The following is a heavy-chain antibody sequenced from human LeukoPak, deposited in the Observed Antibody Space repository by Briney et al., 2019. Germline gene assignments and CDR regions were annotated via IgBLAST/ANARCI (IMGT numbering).Heavy chain of an antibody. V-gene: IGHV1-2*02. J-gene: IGHJ4*02. Sequence: ASVKLSCKASGYTFTRYYIHWARQAPGQGLEWMGWVNPNSGDTSYAQKFQGRVTMTWDTSVSTAYMELSRLRSDDTALYYCARSTNYFDYWGQGPLVTVFS. D-gene: IGHD2-2*01. CDR3: ARSTNYFDY. CDR1: GYTFTRYY. CDR2: VNPNSGDT.